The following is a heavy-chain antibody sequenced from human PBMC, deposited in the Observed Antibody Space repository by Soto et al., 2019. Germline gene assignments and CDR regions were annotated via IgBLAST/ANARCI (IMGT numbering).Heavy chain of an antibody. D-gene: IGHD5-18*01. CDR3: ARVLSEYSSPNYYGMDV. J-gene: IGHJ6*02. Sequence: GGSLRLSCTTSGLTFSNYAMSWVRQAPGGGLEWVSSMSGSSSTTYYADSVRGRFTISRDNAKNSLYLQMNSLRAEDTAVYYCARVLSEYSSPNYYGMDVWGQGTTVTVSS. CDR1: GLTFSNYA. V-gene: IGHV3-23*01. CDR2: MSGSSSTT.